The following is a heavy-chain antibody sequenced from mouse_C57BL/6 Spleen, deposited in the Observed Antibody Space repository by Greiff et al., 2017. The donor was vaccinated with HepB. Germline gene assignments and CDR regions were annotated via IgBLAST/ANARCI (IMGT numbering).Heavy chain of an antibody. CDR1: GYTFTSYW. CDR3: ASRDSSGYGDY. CDR2: IDPSDSYT. J-gene: IGHJ2*01. D-gene: IGHD3-2*02. V-gene: IGHV1-69*01. Sequence: QVQLQQPGAELVMPGASVKLSCKASGYTFTSYWMHWVKQRPGQGLEWIGEIDPSDSYTNYNQKFKGKSTLTVDKSSSTAYMQLSSLTSEDSAVYYWASRDSSGYGDYWGQGTTLTVSS.